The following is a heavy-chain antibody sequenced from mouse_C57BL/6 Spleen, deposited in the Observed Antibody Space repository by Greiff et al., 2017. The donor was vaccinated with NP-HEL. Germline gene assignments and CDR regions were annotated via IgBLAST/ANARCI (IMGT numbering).Heavy chain of an antibody. D-gene: IGHD6-1*01. CDR1: GFTFSDYY. CDR3: ARAHYFDY. CDR2: INYDGSST. J-gene: IGHJ2*01. V-gene: IGHV5-16*01. Sequence: EVMLVESEGGLVQPGSSMKLSCTASGFTFSDYYMAWVRQVPEKGLEWVANINYDGSSTYYLDSLKSRFIISRDNAKNILYLQMSSLKSEDTATYYCARAHYFDYWGQGTTLTVSS.